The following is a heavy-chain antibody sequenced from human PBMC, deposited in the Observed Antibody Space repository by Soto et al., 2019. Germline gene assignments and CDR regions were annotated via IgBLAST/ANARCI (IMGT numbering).Heavy chain of an antibody. D-gene: IGHD3-22*01. Sequence: PGGSLRLSCAASGFTFSSYAMSWVRQAPGKGLEWVLVISGSGGSTYYADAVEGRFTISRGNSKNTLYLQMNSLRAEDTAVYYCARDFYYDTRGPDYWGQGTLVTVSS. CDR1: GFTFSSYA. CDR2: ISGSGGST. J-gene: IGHJ4*02. CDR3: ARDFYYDTRGPDY. V-gene: IGHV3-23*01.